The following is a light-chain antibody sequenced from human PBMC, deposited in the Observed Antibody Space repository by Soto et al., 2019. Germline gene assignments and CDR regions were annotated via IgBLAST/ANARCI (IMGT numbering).Light chain of an antibody. CDR1: QGISKY. J-gene: IGKJ1*01. Sequence: DIQMTQSPSSLSASVGDRVTITCRASQGISKYLAWYQQKPGKVPTLLIYAASTLQSGVPSRFSGSGSGTHFTLTIRSLQPEDVATYYCQKYNSAPQTFGQGTKVEIK. CDR2: AAS. CDR3: QKYNSAPQT. V-gene: IGKV1-27*01.